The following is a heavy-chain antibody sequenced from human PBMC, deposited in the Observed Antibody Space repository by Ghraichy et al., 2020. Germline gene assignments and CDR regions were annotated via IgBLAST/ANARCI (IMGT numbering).Heavy chain of an antibody. D-gene: IGHD2-21*02. Sequence: TLSLTCTVSGGSISSANHFWGWVRQPPGKGLEWIGFVYYDGTSYYNPSLRSRSTISIDTSKNQFSLRLYSVTSADTARYFCAREVNVVTDSDAFDIWGRGTLVTVSS. CDR2: VYYDGTS. CDR1: GGSISSANHF. CDR3: AREVNVVTDSDAFDI. V-gene: IGHV4-30-4*01. J-gene: IGHJ3*02.